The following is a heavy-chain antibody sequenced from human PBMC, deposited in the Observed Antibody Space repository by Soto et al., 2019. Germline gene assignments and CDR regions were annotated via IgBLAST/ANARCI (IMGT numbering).Heavy chain of an antibody. CDR1: EFTFSDYI. CDR3: AREWEPDAFDI. CDR2: ISSTSSTI. D-gene: IGHD1-26*01. J-gene: IGHJ3*02. V-gene: IGHV3-48*01. Sequence: EVQLVESGGGLVQPGGSLRLSCAASEFTFSDYIMNWVHQAPGKGLEWVSYISSTSSTIYYADSVKGRFTISRDNAKNSLYLQMNSLRAEDTAVYYCAREWEPDAFDIWGQGTMVTVSS.